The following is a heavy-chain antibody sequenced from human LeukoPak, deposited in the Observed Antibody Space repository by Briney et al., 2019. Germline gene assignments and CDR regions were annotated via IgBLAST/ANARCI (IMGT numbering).Heavy chain of an antibody. CDR3: ARTPRAYSRGVVSAYYGMDV. CDR2: MNPNSGNT. V-gene: IGHV1-8*01. Sequence: ASVKVSCKASGYTFTSYDINWVRQATGQGLEWMGWMNPNSGNTGYAQKFQGRVTMTRNTSISTAYMELSSLRSEDTAVYYCARTPRAYSRGVVSAYYGMDVWGQGTTVTVSS. CDR1: GYTFTSYD. D-gene: IGHD3-3*01. J-gene: IGHJ6*02.